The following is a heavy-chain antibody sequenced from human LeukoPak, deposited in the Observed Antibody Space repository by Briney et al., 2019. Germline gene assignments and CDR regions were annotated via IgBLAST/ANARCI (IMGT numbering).Heavy chain of an antibody. D-gene: IGHD4-17*01. CDR2: ISYDGSNK. Sequence: PGGSLRLSCAASGFTFSSYGMHWVRQAPGKGLEWVAVISYDGSNKYYADSVKGRFTISRDNSKNTLYLQMNSLRAEDTAVYYCAKDLDYGDLIDYWGQEPWSPSPQ. CDR3: AKDLDYGDLIDY. CDR1: GFTFSSYG. J-gene: IGHJ4*01. V-gene: IGHV3-30*18.